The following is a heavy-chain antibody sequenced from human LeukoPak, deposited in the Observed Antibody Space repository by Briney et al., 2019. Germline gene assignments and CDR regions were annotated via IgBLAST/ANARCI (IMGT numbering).Heavy chain of an antibody. J-gene: IGHJ5*02. V-gene: IGHV1-69*05. Sequence: SVKVSCKASGGTFSSYAISWVRQAPGQGLEWMGRIIPIFGTANYAQKSQGRVTITTGESTSTAYMELSSLRSEDTAVYYCAREGYVTRYNTHWFDPWGQGTLVTVSS. CDR1: GGTFSSYA. CDR3: AREGYVTRYNTHWFDP. CDR2: IIPIFGTA. D-gene: IGHD4-23*01.